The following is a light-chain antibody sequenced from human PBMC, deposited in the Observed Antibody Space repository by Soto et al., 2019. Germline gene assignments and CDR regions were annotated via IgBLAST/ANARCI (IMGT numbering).Light chain of an antibody. CDR1: SGSVSTRYY. V-gene: IGLV8-61*01. CDR2: STN. J-gene: IGLJ3*02. CDR3: VLYLGSGIWV. Sequence: QTVVTQEPSFSVSPGGTVTLTCGLSSGSVSTRYYPSWYQQTPGQAPRTLIYSTNTRSSGVPDRFSGSILGNKAALTITGAQADDESHYYCVLYLGSGIWVFGGGTKVTVL.